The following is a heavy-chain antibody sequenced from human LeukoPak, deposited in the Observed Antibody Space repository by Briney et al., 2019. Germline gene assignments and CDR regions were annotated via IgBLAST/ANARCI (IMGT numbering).Heavy chain of an antibody. D-gene: IGHD2-15*01. V-gene: IGHV3-15*01. CDR3: TTDFPLRGGWFDY. CDR1: EFSFSDAW. CDR2: IKSKIDGATT. J-gene: IGHJ4*02. Sequence: NTGGSLRLSCAGSEFSFSDAWMSWVRQAPGKGLEWVGRIKSKIDGATTDYAAPVKGRFTISRDDSQNMLHLQLNSLKTEDTAVYFCTTDFPLRGGWFDYWGQGVPVTVSS.